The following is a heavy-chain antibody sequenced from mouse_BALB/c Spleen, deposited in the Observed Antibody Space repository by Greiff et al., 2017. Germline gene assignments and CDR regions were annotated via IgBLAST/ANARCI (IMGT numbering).Heavy chain of an antibody. V-gene: IGHV5-4*02. CDR3: ARDRDPLYYGYGFAY. Sequence: EVQLVESGGGLVKPGGSLKLSCAASGFTFSDYYMYWVRQTPEKRLEWVATISDGGSYTYYPDSVKGRFTISRDNAKNNLYLQMSSLKSEDTAMYYCARDRDPLYYGYGFAYWGQGTLVTVSA. D-gene: IGHD1-2*01. CDR1: GFTFSDYY. J-gene: IGHJ3*01. CDR2: ISDGGSYT.